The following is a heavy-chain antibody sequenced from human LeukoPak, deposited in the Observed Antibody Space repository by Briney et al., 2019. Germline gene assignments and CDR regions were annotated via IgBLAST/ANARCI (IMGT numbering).Heavy chain of an antibody. V-gene: IGHV1-2*02. J-gene: IGHJ4*02. D-gene: IGHD1-1*01. CDR3: ARQYNWNDFDY. Sequence: ASVKVSCKASGYTFTGYYMHWVRQAPGQGLGWMGWINPNSGGTNYAQKFQGRVTMTRDTSISTAYLQWSSLKASDTAMYYCARQYNWNDFDYWGQGTLVAVSS. CDR2: INPNSGGT. CDR1: GYTFTGYY.